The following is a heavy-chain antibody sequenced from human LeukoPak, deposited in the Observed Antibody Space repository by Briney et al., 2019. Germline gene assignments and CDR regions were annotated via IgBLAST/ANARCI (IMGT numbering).Heavy chain of an antibody. D-gene: IGHD3-9*01. CDR1: GFTFSSYA. V-gene: IGHV3-66*04. CDR3: ARLHYDVLTGPFDY. Sequence: GGSLRLSCAASGFTFSSYAMSWVRQAPGKGLEWVPIIYSGGATFYADSVKGRFIISRENSKNTMWLQMNSLRAEDTAVYYCARLHYDVLTGPFDYWGQGTLVTVSS. J-gene: IGHJ4*02. CDR2: IYSGGAT.